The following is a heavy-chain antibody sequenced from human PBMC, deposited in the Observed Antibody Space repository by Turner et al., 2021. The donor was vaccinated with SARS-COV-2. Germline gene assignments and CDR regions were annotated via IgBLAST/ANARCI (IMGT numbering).Heavy chain of an antibody. CDR1: GGSISSSSYY. D-gene: IGHD3-22*01. J-gene: IGHJ3*02. CDR2: IYYSGST. Sequence: QLQLQESGPGLVKTSETLSLTCTVSGGSISSSSYYWGWIRQPPGKGLEWIGNIYYSGSTYYNPSLKSRVTISVDTSKNQFSLKLSSVTAADTAVYYCASRLITMIVVVKDLSAFDIWGQGTMVTVSS. CDR3: ASRLITMIVVVKDLSAFDI. V-gene: IGHV4-39*01.